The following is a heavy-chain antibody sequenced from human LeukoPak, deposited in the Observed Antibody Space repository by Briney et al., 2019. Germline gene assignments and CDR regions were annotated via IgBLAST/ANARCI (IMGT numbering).Heavy chain of an antibody. D-gene: IGHD2-2*01. CDR3: ARFSRYCSSTSCYLYGMDV. CDR2: MDPNSGNT. CDR1: GYTFTSYD. Sequence: ASVNVSCTASGYTFTSYDINWVRQATGQGLEWMGWMDPNSGNTGYAQKFQGRVTMTRTTSRSTAYMELSSLRSEDTALYYCARFSRYCSSTSCYLYGMDVWGQGTTVTVSS. V-gene: IGHV1-8*01. J-gene: IGHJ6*02.